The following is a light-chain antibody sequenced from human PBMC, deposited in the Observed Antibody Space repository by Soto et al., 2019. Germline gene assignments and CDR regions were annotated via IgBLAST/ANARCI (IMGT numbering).Light chain of an antibody. J-gene: IGLJ1*01. Sequence: QSALAQPASVSGSPGQSITISCTVTGSDVRTYNLVSWYQQHPGKVPKLIIYEASNRPSGVSNRFPGSQSGNTASLTVSGPQAEDEADYYCGSYAGNNNYVFGSGTKVADL. CDR3: GSYAGNNNYV. V-gene: IGLV2-14*02. CDR2: EAS. CDR1: GSDVRTYNL.